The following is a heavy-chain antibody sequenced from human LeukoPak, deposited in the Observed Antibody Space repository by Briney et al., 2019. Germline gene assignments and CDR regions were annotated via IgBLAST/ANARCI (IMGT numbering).Heavy chain of an antibody. CDR2: IYSGGST. V-gene: IGHV3-53*01. CDR3: AKGNGYYGSGTYGMDV. D-gene: IGHD3-10*01. Sequence: PGGSLRLSCAAPGFIVSSNYMSWVRQAPGKGLEWVSVIYSGGSTFYADSVKGRFTISRDKSKNTLYLQMNSLRDGDTAVYYCAKGNGYYGSGTYGMDVWGQGTTVTVSS. CDR1: GFIVSSNY. J-gene: IGHJ6*02.